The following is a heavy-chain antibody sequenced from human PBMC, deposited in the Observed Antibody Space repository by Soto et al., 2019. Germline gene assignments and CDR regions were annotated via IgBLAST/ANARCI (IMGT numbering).Heavy chain of an antibody. V-gene: IGHV3-74*01. CDR3: ASPILNDYGDSAFDY. CDR1: GFTFSSYW. D-gene: IGHD4-17*01. J-gene: IGHJ4*02. CDR2: INSDGSST. Sequence: VQLVESGGGLVQPGGSLRLSCAASGFTFSSYWMHWVRQAPGKGLVWVSRINSDGSSTSYADSVKGRFTISRDNAKNTLYLQMNSLRAEDTAVYYCASPILNDYGDSAFDYWGQGTLVTVSS.